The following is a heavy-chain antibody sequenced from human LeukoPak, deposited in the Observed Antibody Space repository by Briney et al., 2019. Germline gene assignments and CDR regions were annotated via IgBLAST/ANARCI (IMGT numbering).Heavy chain of an antibody. J-gene: IGHJ4*02. D-gene: IGHD3-3*01. CDR2: IYGGGNI. Sequence: GGSLRLSCAASGFTVSSNYMNWVRQAPGKGLEWVSVIYGGGNIYYADSVKGRFTLSRDNSKNTLFLQMNSLRAEDTAVYFCAKKSLWSGPFDYWGQGTLVTVFS. V-gene: IGHV3-53*01. CDR3: AKKSLWSGPFDY. CDR1: GFTVSSNY.